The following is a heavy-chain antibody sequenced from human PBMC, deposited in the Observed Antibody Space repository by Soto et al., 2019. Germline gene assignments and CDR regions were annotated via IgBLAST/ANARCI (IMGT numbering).Heavy chain of an antibody. J-gene: IGHJ4*02. V-gene: IGHV3-23*01. D-gene: IGHD3-22*01. CDR3: AKSGYYYDSSGYDYFDY. Sequence: EVQLLESGGGLVQPGGSLRLSCAASGFTFSSYAMSWVRQAPGKGLEWVSAISGSGGSTYYADSVKGRFTISRDNSKNTLYLKMNSMRAEDTAVYYCAKSGYYYDSSGYDYFDYWGQGTLVTVSS. CDR2: ISGSGGST. CDR1: GFTFSSYA.